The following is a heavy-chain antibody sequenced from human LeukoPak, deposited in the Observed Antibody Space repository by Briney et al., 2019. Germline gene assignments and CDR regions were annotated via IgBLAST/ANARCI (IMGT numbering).Heavy chain of an antibody. CDR2: IYYSGST. J-gene: IGHJ4*02. CDR3: ATSIAARFDY. Sequence: SETLSLTCTVSGGSISSSSYYWGWLRQPPGKGLEWIGSIYYSGSTYYNPSLKSRVTISVDTSKNQFSLKLSSVTAADTAVYYCATSIAARFDYWGQGTLVTVSS. V-gene: IGHV4-39*01. D-gene: IGHD6-6*01. CDR1: GGSISSSSYY.